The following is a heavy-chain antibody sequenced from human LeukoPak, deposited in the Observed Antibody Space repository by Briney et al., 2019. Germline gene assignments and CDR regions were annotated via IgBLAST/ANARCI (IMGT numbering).Heavy chain of an antibody. CDR3: ARRRWLGYYYYGMDV. J-gene: IGHJ6*02. V-gene: IGHV1-2*02. Sequence: ASVTVSCKASGYTFTGYYMHWVRQAPGQGLEWMGWINPNSGGTNYAQKFQGRVTMTRDTSISTAYMELSRLRSDDTAVYYCARRRWLGYYYYGMDVWGQGTTVTVSS. CDR2: INPNSGGT. D-gene: IGHD5-12*01. CDR1: GYTFTGYY.